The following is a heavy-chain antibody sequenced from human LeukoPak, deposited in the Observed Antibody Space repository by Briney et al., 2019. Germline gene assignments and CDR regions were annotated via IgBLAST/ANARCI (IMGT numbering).Heavy chain of an antibody. J-gene: IGHJ5*02. CDR1: GFTFSTYA. Sequence: PGGSLRLSCAGTGFTFSTYAMNWVRQAPGKGLEWVSAISGSGDNIYHADSVKGRYSISRDNSKNTVYLQMNNLRVEDTAVYFCAKDKGYSSGWYLLDPWGQGTLVTVSS. V-gene: IGHV3-23*01. CDR3: AKDKGYSSGWYLLDP. D-gene: IGHD6-19*01. CDR2: ISGSGDNI.